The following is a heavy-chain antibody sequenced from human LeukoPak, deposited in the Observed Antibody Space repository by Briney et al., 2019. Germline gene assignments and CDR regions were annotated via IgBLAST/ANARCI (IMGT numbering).Heavy chain of an antibody. J-gene: IGHJ3*02. CDR3: ARAYGYNGFDI. D-gene: IGHD5-12*01. V-gene: IGHV1-46*01. CDR1: GYTFTSYY. CDR2: INPSGGST. Sequence: ASVKVSCKASGYTFTSYYMHWVRQAPGQGLEWMGIINPSGGSTSYAQKFQGRVTMTRDTSASTAYMELSSLRSEDTAVYYCARAYGYNGFDIWGQGTMVTVSS.